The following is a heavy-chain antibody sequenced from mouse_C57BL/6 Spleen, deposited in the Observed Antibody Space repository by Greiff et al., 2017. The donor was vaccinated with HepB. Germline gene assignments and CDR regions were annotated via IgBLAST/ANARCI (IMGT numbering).Heavy chain of an antibody. CDR1: GYTFISYW. V-gene: IGHV1-55*01. J-gene: IGHJ2*01. CDR3: ARGAKGNWYFDF. Sequence: QVHVKQPGAELVKPGASVKMSCKASGYTFISYWITWVKQRPGQGLEWIGDIYPGSGSTNYNEKFKSKATLTVDTSSSTAYMQLSSLTSEDSAVYYCARGAKGNWYFDFWGQGTTLTVSS. D-gene: IGHD4-1*01. CDR2: IYPGSGST.